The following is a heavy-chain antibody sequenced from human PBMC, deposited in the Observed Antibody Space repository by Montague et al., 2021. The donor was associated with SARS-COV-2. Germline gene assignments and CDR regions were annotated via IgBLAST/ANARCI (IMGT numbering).Heavy chain of an antibody. D-gene: IGHD3-22*01. CDR3: ARGRIEVSMIVVVLTGASYYMDV. CDR2: INNSGST. Sequence: SETLSLTCAVYGGSFSGHYWSWIRQPPGKGLAWIGEINNSGSTNYNPSLKSRVTISVDTSKNQFSLKLHSVTAADTAVYYCARGRIEVSMIVVVLTGASYYMDVWGKGTTVTVSS. J-gene: IGHJ6*03. CDR1: GGSFSGHY. V-gene: IGHV4-34*01.